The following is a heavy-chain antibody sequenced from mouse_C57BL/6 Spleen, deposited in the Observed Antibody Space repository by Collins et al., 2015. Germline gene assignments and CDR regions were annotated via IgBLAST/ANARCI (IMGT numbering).Heavy chain of an antibody. J-gene: IGHJ2*01. V-gene: IGHV14-3*01. CDR1: GFNIKNTY. CDR2: IDPANGNT. Sequence: CTASGFNIKNTYMHWVKQRPEQGLEWIGRIDPANGNTKYAPKFQGKATITADTSSNTAYLQLSSLTSEDTAIYYCARPDSSGYYFDYWGQGTTLTVSS. D-gene: IGHD3-2*02. CDR3: ARPDSSGYYFDY.